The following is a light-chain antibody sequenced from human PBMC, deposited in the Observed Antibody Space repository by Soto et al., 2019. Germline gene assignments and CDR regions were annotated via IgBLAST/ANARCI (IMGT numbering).Light chain of an antibody. J-gene: IGLJ1*01. CDR2: AVS. Sequence: QSALPQPASVSGSPGQSITISCPGTSSDVGGYNYVSWYQQHPGEAPKLLIYAVSNRPSGVSNRFSGSKSGNTASLTISGLQAEDEADYYCSSYRSSSTVYVFGTGTKVTVL. CDR1: SSDVGGYNY. CDR3: SSYRSSSTVYV. V-gene: IGLV2-14*01.